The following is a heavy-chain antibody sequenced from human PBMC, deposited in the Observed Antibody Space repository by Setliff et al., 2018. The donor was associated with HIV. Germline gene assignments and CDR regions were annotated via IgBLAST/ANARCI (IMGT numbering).Heavy chain of an antibody. CDR3: ARGLRQKRSNSDVFDV. D-gene: IGHD4-4*01. CDR1: GYNFTTYE. CDR2: MSPNSGNT. J-gene: IGHJ3*01. V-gene: IGHV1-8*02. Sequence: AAVKVSCKASGYNFTTYEINWVRQATGQGREGMGWMSPNSGNTGYAERFQGRVTMTRDTSIITVYMELTSLRSEDMAVYYCARGLRQKRSNSDVFDVWGQGTVVTVSS.